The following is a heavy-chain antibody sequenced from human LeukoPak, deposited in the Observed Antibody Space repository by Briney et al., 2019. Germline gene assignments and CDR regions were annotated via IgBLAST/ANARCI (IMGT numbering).Heavy chain of an antibody. V-gene: IGHV3-21*04. Sequence: GGSLRLSCAASGFTFSSYSMNWVRQTPGKGPGWVSSLSSGSTYIYYADSVKGRFAISRDNSKSTLYLQMNSLRAEDTAVYYCAKDFGRTLGGPGYWGRGTRVTVSS. CDR1: GFTFSSYS. J-gene: IGHJ4*02. CDR3: AKDFGRTLGGPGY. D-gene: IGHD3-10*01. CDR2: LSSGSTYI.